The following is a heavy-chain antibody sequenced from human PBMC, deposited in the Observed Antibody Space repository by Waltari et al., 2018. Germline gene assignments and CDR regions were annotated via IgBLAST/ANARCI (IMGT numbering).Heavy chain of an antibody. CDR1: GGPISSSSYY. Sequence: QLQLQESGPGLVKPSETLSLTCTVSGGPISSSSYYWGWIRQPPGKGLEWIGSIYYSGSTYYNPSLKSRVTISVDTSKNQFSLKLSSVTAADTAVYYCARDNRFGAVDNWFDPWGQGTLVTVSS. D-gene: IGHD3-16*01. CDR2: IYYSGST. CDR3: ARDNRFGAVDNWFDP. J-gene: IGHJ5*02. V-gene: IGHV4-39*07.